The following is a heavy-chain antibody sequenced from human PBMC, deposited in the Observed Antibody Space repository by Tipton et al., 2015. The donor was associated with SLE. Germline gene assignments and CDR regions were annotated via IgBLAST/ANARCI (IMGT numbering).Heavy chain of an antibody. D-gene: IGHD3-3*01. J-gene: IGHJ4*02. V-gene: IGHV4-59*01. Sequence: LRLSCTVSGGSISSYYWSWIRQPPGKGLEWIGYIYYSGSTNYNPSLKSRVTISVDTSKNQFSLKLSSVTAADTAVYYCASTNYDFWSGYPSYYFGYWGQGTLVTVSS. CDR3: ASTNYDFWSGYPSYYFGY. CDR1: GGSISSYY. CDR2: IYYSGST.